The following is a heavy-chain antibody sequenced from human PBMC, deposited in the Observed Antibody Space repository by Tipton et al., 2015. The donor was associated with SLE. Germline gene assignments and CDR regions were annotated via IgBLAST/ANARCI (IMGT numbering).Heavy chain of an antibody. CDR1: GGSISSSIW. Sequence: TLSLTCTVSGGSISSSIWWTWVRQPPGKGLEWIGEIFHSGSTNYNPSLRGRVTMSLDKSKNQFSLKLSSVTAADTAVYYCASPYYYGSRSFDPWGRGTLVTVSA. CDR2: IFHSGST. V-gene: IGHV4-4*02. CDR3: ASPYYYGSRSFDP. D-gene: IGHD3-10*01. J-gene: IGHJ5*02.